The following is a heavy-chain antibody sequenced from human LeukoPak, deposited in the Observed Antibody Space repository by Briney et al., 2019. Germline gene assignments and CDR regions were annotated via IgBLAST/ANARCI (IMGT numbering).Heavy chain of an antibody. CDR2: IYYSGST. V-gene: IGHV4-59*01. Sequence: SETLSLTCTVSGGSISGYYWSWIRQPPGKGLEWIGSIYYSGSTNYNPSLKSRVTISVDTSKNQFSLKLSSVTAADTAVYYCASFGMVRGVMIFDYWGQGTLVTVSS. J-gene: IGHJ4*02. CDR1: GGSISGYY. CDR3: ASFGMVRGVMIFDY. D-gene: IGHD3-10*01.